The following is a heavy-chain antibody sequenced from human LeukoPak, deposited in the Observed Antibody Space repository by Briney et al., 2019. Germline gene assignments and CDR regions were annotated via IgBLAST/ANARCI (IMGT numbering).Heavy chain of an antibody. Sequence: SETLSLTCAVSGGSISSSNWWSWVRQPPGKGLEWSGEIYHSGSTNYNPSLKSRVTISVDKSKNQFSLKLSSVTAADTAVYYCARVYGNYDSSGYSFYFDYWGQGTLVTVSS. CDR1: GGSISSSNW. V-gene: IGHV4-4*02. J-gene: IGHJ4*02. D-gene: IGHD3-22*01. CDR2: IYHSGST. CDR3: ARVYGNYDSSGYSFYFDY.